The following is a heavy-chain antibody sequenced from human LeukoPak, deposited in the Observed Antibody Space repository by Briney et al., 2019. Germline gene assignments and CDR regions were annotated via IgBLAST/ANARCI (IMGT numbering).Heavy chain of an antibody. D-gene: IGHD2-2*01. V-gene: IGHV4-59*01. Sequence: SETLSLTCTVSGDSITSYYWSWIRQPPGKGLQWIGQISYSGSTTYNPSLKSRVTISVDTSKNQFSLKLSSVTAADTAVYYCARVGGYCSSTSCYFYYYMDVWGKGTTVTVSS. CDR1: GDSITSYY. CDR3: ARVGGYCSSTSCYFYYYMDV. J-gene: IGHJ6*03. CDR2: ISYSGST.